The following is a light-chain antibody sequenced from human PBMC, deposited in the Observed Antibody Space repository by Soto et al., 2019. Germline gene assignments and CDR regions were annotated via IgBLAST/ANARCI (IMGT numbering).Light chain of an antibody. Sequence: DIQMTQSPSSLSASVGDRVTITCRASQGIGNSLAWYQQKPGNVPKLLTYAASTLQSGVPSRFSGSGSETDFTLTITSLQPEDVATYYCQKYNGAPPFTFGPGTKVDIK. CDR2: AAS. J-gene: IGKJ3*01. CDR3: QKYNGAPPFT. V-gene: IGKV1-27*01. CDR1: QGIGNS.